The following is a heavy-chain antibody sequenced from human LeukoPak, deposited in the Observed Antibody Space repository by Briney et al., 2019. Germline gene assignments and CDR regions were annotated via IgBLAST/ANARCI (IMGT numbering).Heavy chain of an antibody. CDR2: ISGSGGST. CDR1: GFTFSSYA. Sequence: GRSLRLSCAASGFTFSSYAMSWVRQAPGKGLEWVSAISGSGGSTYYADSVKGRFTISRDNSKNTLYLQMNSLRAEDTAVYYCAKSSGDPFDAFDIWGQGTMVTVSS. CDR3: AKSSGDPFDAFDI. J-gene: IGHJ3*02. V-gene: IGHV3-23*01. D-gene: IGHD4-17*01.